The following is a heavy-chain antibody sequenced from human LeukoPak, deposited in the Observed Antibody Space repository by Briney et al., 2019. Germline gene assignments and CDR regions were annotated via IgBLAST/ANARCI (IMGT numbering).Heavy chain of an antibody. D-gene: IGHD6-19*01. V-gene: IGHV3-74*01. CDR2: INSDGITT. CDR1: GFTFSSYW. CDR3: AKDRGKGIAVAGTVGY. J-gene: IGHJ4*02. Sequence: GGSLRLSCAASGFTFSSYWMHWVRQAPGKGLVWVSHINSDGITTSYADSVKGRFTISRDNAKNSLYLQMNSLRAEDTAVYYCAKDRGKGIAVAGTVGYWGQGTLVTVSS.